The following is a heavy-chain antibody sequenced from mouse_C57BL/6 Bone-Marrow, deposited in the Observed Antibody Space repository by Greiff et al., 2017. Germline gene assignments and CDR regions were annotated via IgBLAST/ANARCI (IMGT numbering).Heavy chain of an antibody. CDR3: ASLEFDGSSGDWYFDV. D-gene: IGHD1-1*01. J-gene: IGHJ1*03. V-gene: IGHV1-85*01. Sequence: VQLQQSGPELVKPGASVKLSCKASGYTFTSYDINWVKQRPGPGLEWIGWIYPRDGSTKYNEKFKGKATLTVDTSSSTAYMELHSLTSEDSAVYFCASLEFDGSSGDWYFDVWGTGTTVTVTA. CDR2: IYPRDGST. CDR1: GYTFTSYD.